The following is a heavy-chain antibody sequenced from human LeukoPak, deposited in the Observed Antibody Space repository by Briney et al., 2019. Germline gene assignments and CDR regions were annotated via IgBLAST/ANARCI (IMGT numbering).Heavy chain of an antibody. J-gene: IGHJ6*03. Sequence: GASVKVSCKASGYTFTGYYMHWVRQAPGQGLEWMGWINPNSGGTNYAQKFQGRVTMTRDTSISTAYMELSRLRSDDTAVYYCARGRRGSGSYYWSYYYYYYMDVWGKGTTVTISS. V-gene: IGHV1-2*02. CDR2: INPNSGGT. CDR3: ARGRRGSGSYYWSYYYYYYMDV. CDR1: GYTFTGYY. D-gene: IGHD3-10*01.